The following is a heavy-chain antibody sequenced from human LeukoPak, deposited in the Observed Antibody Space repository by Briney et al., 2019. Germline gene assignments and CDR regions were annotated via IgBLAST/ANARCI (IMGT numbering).Heavy chain of an antibody. D-gene: IGHD6-13*01. CDR3: ARDATPGAAGTDYFDY. CDR1: GGTFSSYA. V-gene: IGHV1-69*13. Sequence: APVKVSCKASGGTFSSYAISWVRQAPGQGLEWMGGIIPIFGTANYAQKFQGRVTITADESTSTAYMELSSLRSEDTAVYYCARDATPGAAGTDYFDYWGQGTLVTVSS. J-gene: IGHJ4*02. CDR2: IIPIFGTA.